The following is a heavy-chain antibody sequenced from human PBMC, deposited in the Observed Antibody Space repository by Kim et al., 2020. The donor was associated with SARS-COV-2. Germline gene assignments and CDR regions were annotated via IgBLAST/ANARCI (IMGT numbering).Heavy chain of an antibody. CDR1: DFTFSSYA. J-gene: IGHJ6*02. V-gene: IGHV3-30-3*01. CDR2: ISYDGSNK. CDR3: ARGERVGIQLWLVYYYYGMQV. D-gene: IGHD5-18*01. Sequence: GGSLRLSCAASDFTFSSYAMHWVRQAPGKGLEWVAVISYDGSNKYYADSVKGRFTISRDNSKNTLYLQMNSLRAEDTALYYCARGERVGIQLWLVYYYYGMQVWGQRPTVTVS.